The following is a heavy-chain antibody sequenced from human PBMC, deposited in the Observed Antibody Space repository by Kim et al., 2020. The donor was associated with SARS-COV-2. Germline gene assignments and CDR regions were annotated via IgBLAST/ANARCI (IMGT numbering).Heavy chain of an antibody. CDR2: IYYSGST. Sequence: SETLSLTCTVSGGSISSYYWSWIRQPPGKGLERIGYIYYSGSTNYNPSLKSRVTISVDTSKNQFSLKLSSVTAADTAVYYCARDSGSYGSGSYYIVYWGQGTLVTVSS. CDR1: GGSISSYY. CDR3: ARDSGSYGSGSYYIVY. V-gene: IGHV4-59*01. J-gene: IGHJ4*02. D-gene: IGHD3-10*01.